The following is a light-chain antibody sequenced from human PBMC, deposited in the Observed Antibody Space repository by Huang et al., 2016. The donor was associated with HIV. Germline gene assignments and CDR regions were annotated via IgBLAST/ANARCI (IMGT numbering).Light chain of an antibody. CDR3: HQYGTSVGT. V-gene: IGKV3-20*01. CDR1: QTVSNNF. Sequence: EIVLTQSPGTLSLSPGERASQTVSNNFLAWDQHKPGQAPRLLIYAASSRATGIPDRFSGSGSRRDVNLTISRLEPEDFVVYYCHQYGTSVGTFGPGTKVDVK. J-gene: IGKJ1*01. CDR2: AAS.